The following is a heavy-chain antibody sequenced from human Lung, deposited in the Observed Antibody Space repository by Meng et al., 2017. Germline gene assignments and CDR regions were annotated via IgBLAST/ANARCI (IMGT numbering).Heavy chain of an antibody. D-gene: IGHD6-19*01. CDR2: MNPNRGTT. J-gene: IGHJ4*02. CDR1: GYTFTSYD. Sequence: ASVKVSCKASGYTFTSYDINWVRQGTGQGLEWMGWMNPNRGTTGYAQKSLGRVTMTRNISKSTACMELSSLRSEDTAVYCCATGVADFEYWGQGTLVTVSS. V-gene: IGHV1-8*01. CDR3: ATGVADFEY.